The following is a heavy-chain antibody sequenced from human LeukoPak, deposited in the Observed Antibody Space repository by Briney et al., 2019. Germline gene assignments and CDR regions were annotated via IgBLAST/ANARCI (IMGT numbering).Heavy chain of an antibody. Sequence: TGGSLRLSCSASGFTFRSYTMHWVRQAPGKGLEYVSAISSNGVSTYYADSVKGRFTVSRDNSKNTLYLQMSSLRADDTAVYYCVKEKYSSSWYLVDYWGQGTLVSVPS. V-gene: IGHV3-64D*06. D-gene: IGHD6-13*01. J-gene: IGHJ4*02. CDR2: ISSNGVST. CDR1: GFTFRSYT. CDR3: VKEKYSSSWYLVDY.